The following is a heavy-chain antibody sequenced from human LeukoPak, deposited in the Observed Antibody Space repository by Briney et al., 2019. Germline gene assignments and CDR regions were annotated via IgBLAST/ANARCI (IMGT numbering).Heavy chain of an antibody. J-gene: IGHJ6*02. CDR1: GFTFDDYA. Sequence: GRSLRLSCAASGFTFDDYAMHWVRQAPGKGLEWVSGISWNSGSIGYADSVKGRFTISGDNAKNSLYLQMNSLRAEDTALYYCAKDLAYMVREKYYYYGMDVWGQGTTVTVSS. V-gene: IGHV3-9*01. CDR2: ISWNSGSI. CDR3: AKDLAYMVREKYYYYGMDV. D-gene: IGHD3-10*01.